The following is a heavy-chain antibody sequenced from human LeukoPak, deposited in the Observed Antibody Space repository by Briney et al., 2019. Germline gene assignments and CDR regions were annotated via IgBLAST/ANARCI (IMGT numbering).Heavy chain of an antibody. J-gene: IGHJ6*03. CDR1: GGSFSGYY. CDR2: IYHSGST. V-gene: IGHV4-34*01. CDR3: ASLRVGSSFGYQYYIDV. Sequence: SETLSLTCAVYGGSFSGYYWSWIRQPPGKGLEWIGEIYHSGSTNYNPSLKSRVTISVDKSKNQFSLKLSSVTAADTAVYYCASLRVGSSFGYQYYIDVWGKGTTVTVSS. D-gene: IGHD6-13*01.